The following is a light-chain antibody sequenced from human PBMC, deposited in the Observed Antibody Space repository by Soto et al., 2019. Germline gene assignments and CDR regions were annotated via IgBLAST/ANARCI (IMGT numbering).Light chain of an antibody. J-gene: IGKJ1*01. Sequence: DIVMTQSPDSLAVSLGERGTINCKSSQSVLYSSNNKNYLAWFQQRPGQPPNLLIYWASTRESGVPDRFSGSGSGTDFTLTISSLQAEDVAIYYCQQYFSFPWTFGQGTKLEIK. CDR3: QQYFSFPWT. V-gene: IGKV4-1*01. CDR2: WAS. CDR1: QSVLYSSNNKNY.